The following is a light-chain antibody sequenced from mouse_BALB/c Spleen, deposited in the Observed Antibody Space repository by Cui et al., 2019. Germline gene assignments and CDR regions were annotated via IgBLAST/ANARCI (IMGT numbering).Light chain of an antibody. CDR2: YTH. CDR3: LQCDNLLLT. Sequence: DIQMTQYPSSLSVSMGGQVPITCKESQDINKYIAWYQNRPGKGPRLLIHYTHPLQPGVPSRFSGSGSGRDYSFSISNLEPEDIATYYCLQCDNLLLTFGAGTKLELK. V-gene: IGKV19-93*01. CDR1: QDINKY. J-gene: IGKJ5*01.